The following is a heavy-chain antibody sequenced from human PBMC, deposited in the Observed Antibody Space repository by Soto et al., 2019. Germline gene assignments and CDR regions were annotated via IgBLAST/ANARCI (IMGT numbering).Heavy chain of an antibody. CDR1: GGTFSSYA. D-gene: IGHD3-3*01. CDR3: ARRFLEGLAWFDP. J-gene: IGHJ5*02. CDR2: IIPIFGTA. V-gene: IGHV1-69*13. Sequence: SVKVSCKASGGTFSSYAISWVRQAPGQGLEWMGGIIPIFGTANYAQKFQGRVTITADESTSTAYMELSSLRSEDTAVYYCARRFLEGLAWFDPWGQGTLVTVS.